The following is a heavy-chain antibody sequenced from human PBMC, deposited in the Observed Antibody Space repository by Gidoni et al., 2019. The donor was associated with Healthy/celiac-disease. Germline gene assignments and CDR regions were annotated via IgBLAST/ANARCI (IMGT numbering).Heavy chain of an antibody. D-gene: IGHD6-13*01. Sequence: QLQLQESGPGLVKPSETLSLTCTVSGGSISSSSYYWGWSRQPPGKRLEWIGSIYYSGSTYYNPSLNSRVTISVDTSKNQFSLKLSSVTAADTAVYYCAFQQLAPRGGGYYYGMDVWGQGTTVTVSS. CDR1: GGSISSSSYY. V-gene: IGHV4-39*01. CDR3: AFQQLAPRGGGYYYGMDV. J-gene: IGHJ6*02. CDR2: IYYSGST.